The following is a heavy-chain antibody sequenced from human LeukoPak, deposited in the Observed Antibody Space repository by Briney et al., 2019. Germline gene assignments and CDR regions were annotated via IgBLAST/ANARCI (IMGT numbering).Heavy chain of an antibody. CDR1: GYTFTSYY. CDR2: INPSGGST. Sequence: GASVKVSCKASGYTFTSYYMHWVRQAPGRGLEGMGIINPSGGSTSYAQKFQGRVTITRDTSTSTVYMELSSLRSEDTAVYYCAREMDTAMALDYWGQGTLVTVSS. J-gene: IGHJ4*02. D-gene: IGHD5-18*01. CDR3: AREMDTAMALDY. V-gene: IGHV1-46*01.